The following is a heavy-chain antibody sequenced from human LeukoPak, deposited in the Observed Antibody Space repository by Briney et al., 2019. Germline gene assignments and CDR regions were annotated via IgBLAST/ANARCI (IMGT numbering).Heavy chain of an antibody. CDR1: GFSHSRYW. V-gene: IGHV3-7*01. CDR3: PIRGCAAEPPPADY. J-gene: IGHJ4*02. Sequence: GGSLRLSCAASGFSHSRYWMHWVRQAPGKGLEWVASINEDGCDKYYVDSVKGRFTISRDNAQNSLHLQRNSMRAEDTARYCRPIRGCAAEPPPADYWGQRTPVSASS. D-gene: IGHD1-26*01. CDR2: INEDGCDK.